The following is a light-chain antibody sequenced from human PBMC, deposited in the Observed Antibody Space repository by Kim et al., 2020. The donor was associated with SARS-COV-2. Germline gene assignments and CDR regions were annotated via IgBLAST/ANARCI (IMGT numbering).Light chain of an antibody. V-gene: IGLV2-18*02. CDR3: SSFTSGNTYV. Sequence: QSALTQPPSVSGSPGQSVTISCTGTSSDVGSYDRVSWYQQPPGTAPKLIIYEVSNRPSGVPDRFSGSKSGNTASLIISGLQAEDEADYYCSSFTSGNTYVFGTGTKVTVL. CDR2: EVS. J-gene: IGLJ1*01. CDR1: SSDVGSYDR.